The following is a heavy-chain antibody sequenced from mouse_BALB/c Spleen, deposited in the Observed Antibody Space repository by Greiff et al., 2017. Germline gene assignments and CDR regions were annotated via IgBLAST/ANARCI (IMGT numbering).Heavy chain of an antibody. Sequence: EVQRVESGGGLVQPGGSRKLSCAASGFTFSSFGMHWVRQAPEKGLEWVAYISSGSSTIYYADTVKGRFTIYRDNPKNTLFLQMTSLRSEDTAMYYCARRAPYYYAMDYRGQGTSVTVSS. D-gene: IGHD3-3*01. V-gene: IGHV5-17*02. CDR2: ISSGSSTI. J-gene: IGHJ4*01. CDR1: GFTFSSFG. CDR3: ARRAPYYYAMDY.